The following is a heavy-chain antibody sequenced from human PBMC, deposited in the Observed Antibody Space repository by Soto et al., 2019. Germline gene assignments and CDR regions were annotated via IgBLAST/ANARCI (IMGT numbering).Heavy chain of an antibody. D-gene: IGHD6-13*01. CDR2: MYPGTSDI. Sequence: GESLKISCKGSGYKFSNLWLGWVRQMPGKGLECIGVMYPGTSDIRYSPSFQGQVTISADNSISTAYLHWNSLKASDTAMYYCARRAHSSSWDRANFFDYWGQGTLVTVSS. CDR3: ARRAHSSSWDRANFFDY. V-gene: IGHV5-51*01. J-gene: IGHJ4*02. CDR1: GYKFSNLW.